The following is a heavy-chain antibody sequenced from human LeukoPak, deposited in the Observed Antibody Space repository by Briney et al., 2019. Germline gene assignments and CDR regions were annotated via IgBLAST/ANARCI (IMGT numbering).Heavy chain of an antibody. J-gene: IGHJ4*02. CDR1: GGTFSSYA. D-gene: IGHD1-26*01. V-gene: IGHV1-69*04. CDR2: IIPILGIA. Sequence: RVASVKVSCKASGGTFSSYAISWVRQAPGHGLEWMGRIIPILGIANYAQKFQGRVTITADKSTSTAYMELSSLRSEDTAVYYCARQCELLSYFDYWGQGTLVTVSS. CDR3: ARQCELLSYFDY.